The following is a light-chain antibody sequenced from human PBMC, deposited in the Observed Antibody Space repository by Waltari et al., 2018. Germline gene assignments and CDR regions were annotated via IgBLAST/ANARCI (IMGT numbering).Light chain of an antibody. CDR3: QQYNNWPPRYT. Sequence: EIVMTKSPATLSVSPGERATLSRRASQSVSDNVIWYQQKPGQAPRLLIYGTSTRATGIPARFSGSGSGTVFTLTISSLQSEDSAVYYCQQYNNWPPRYTFGQGTKLEIK. CDR1: QSVSDN. CDR2: GTS. V-gene: IGKV3-15*01. J-gene: IGKJ2*01.